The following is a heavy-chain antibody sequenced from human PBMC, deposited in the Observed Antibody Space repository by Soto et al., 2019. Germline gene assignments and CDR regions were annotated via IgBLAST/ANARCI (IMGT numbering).Heavy chain of an antibody. CDR3: ARPQTPHGCSGGSCYSAPDAFDI. V-gene: IGHV5-51*01. J-gene: IGHJ3*02. D-gene: IGHD2-15*01. CDR1: GYSFTSYW. Sequence: PGESLKISCKGSGYSFTSYWIGWVRQMPGKGLEWMGIIYPGDSDTRYSPSFQGQVTISADKSISTAYLQWSSLKASDTAMYYCARPQTPHGCSGGSCYSAPDAFDIWGQGTMVTVSS. CDR2: IYPGDSDT.